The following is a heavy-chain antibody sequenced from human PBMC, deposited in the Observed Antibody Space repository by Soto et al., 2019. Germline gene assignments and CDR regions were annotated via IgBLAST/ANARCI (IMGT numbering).Heavy chain of an antibody. CDR2: ISGSGGST. V-gene: IGHV3-23*01. D-gene: IGHD6-13*01. CDR1: GFSFSSYA. Sequence: GGSLRLSCAASGFSFSSYAMSWVRQAPGKGLEWVSAISGSGGSTYYADSVKGRFTISRDNSKNTLYLQMNSLRAEDTAVYYCAKDPYSSSIDQLFGYWGQGTLVTVSS. CDR3: AKDPYSSSIDQLFGY. J-gene: IGHJ4*02.